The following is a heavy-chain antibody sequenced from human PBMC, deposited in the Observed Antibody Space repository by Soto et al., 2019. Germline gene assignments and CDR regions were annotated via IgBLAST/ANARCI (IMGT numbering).Heavy chain of an antibody. V-gene: IGHV3-23*01. CDR2: MSGSGGST. D-gene: IGHD1-26*01. Sequence: EVQLLESGGGLVQPGGSLRLSCAASGFTFSSYAMSWVHQAPGKGLEWVSAMSGSGGSTYYADSVKGRFTISRDNSKNTLYLQMNSLRAEDTAVYYCAKGVGATTQYYFDYWGQGTLVTVSS. CDR3: AKGVGATTQYYFDY. J-gene: IGHJ4*02. CDR1: GFTFSSYA.